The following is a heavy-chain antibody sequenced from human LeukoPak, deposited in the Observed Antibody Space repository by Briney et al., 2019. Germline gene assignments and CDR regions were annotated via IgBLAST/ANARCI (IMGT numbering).Heavy chain of an antibody. D-gene: IGHD3-22*01. CDR1: GYTFTGYY. Sequence: ASVKVSCKTSGYTFTGYYMHWVRQAPGQGLEWMGWINPNSGGTNYAQKFQGRVTMTSDTSISTAYMELSSLRSDDTAMYYCARAPMIVVVFPPRLDFWGQGTLVTVSS. CDR2: INPNSGGT. J-gene: IGHJ4*02. CDR3: ARAPMIVVVFPPRLDF. V-gene: IGHV1-2*02.